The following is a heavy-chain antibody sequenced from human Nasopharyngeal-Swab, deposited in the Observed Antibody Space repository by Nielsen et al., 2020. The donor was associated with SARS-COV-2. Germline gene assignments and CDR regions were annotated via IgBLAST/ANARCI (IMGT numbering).Heavy chain of an antibody. V-gene: IGHV1-8*01. D-gene: IGHD4-17*01. CDR3: AVDYGDYDSYYGMDV. CDR2: MNPNSGNT. J-gene: IGHJ6*02. CDR1: GYTFTFYD. Sequence: ASVKVSCKASGYTFTFYDINWVRQATGQGLEWMGWMNPNSGNTGYAQKFQGRVTMTRTTSISTAYMELRSLRSDDTAVYYCAVDYGDYDSYYGMDVWGQGTTVTVSS.